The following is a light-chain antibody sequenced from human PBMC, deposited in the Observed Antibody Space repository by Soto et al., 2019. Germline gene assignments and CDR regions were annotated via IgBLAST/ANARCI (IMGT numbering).Light chain of an antibody. CDR2: GAS. Sequence: EIVLTQSPGTLSLSPGERATLSCRASQSVSSSYLAWYQQKPGQAPRLLIYGASGRATGIPDRFSGSGSGTDFTLTISRLEPEDVEVYYCQQYGSTPPSTFGQGTKLEIK. J-gene: IGKJ2*01. CDR3: QQYGSTPPST. V-gene: IGKV3-20*01. CDR1: QSVSSSY.